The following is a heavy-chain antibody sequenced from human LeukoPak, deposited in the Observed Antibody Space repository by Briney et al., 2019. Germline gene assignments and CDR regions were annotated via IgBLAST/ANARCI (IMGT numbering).Heavy chain of an antibody. V-gene: IGHV1-2*02. CDR1: GYTFTGYY. Sequence: ASVKVSCKASGYTFTGYYMHWVRQAPGQGLEWMGWINPNSGGTNYAQKFQGRVTMTRDTSISTAYMELSRLRSDDTAVYYCARGVVRGVTREGNYYYYYYMDVWGKGTTVTISS. D-gene: IGHD3-10*01. J-gene: IGHJ6*03. CDR2: INPNSGGT. CDR3: ARGVVRGVTREGNYYYYYYMDV.